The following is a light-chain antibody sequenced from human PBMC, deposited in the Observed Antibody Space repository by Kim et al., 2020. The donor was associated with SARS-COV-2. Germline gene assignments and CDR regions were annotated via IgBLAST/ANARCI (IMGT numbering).Light chain of an antibody. Sequence: VAVGKTGRITSQGDSRRSYAGTWQQQKPGQAPILVIYSKNDRPAGLPHRSAASRAGKTASLTTTGTQAGDEADYYCNSRDSNDNVVFGGGTQLTVL. CDR2: SKN. CDR1: SRRSYA. V-gene: IGLV3-19*01. CDR3: NSRDSNDNVV. J-gene: IGLJ2*01.